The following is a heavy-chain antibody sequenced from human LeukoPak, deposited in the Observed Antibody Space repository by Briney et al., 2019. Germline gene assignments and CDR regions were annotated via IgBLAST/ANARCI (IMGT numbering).Heavy chain of an antibody. CDR3: ARDPSYGGNSRYFDL. Sequence: ASVKVSCKASGYTFTSYYMHWVRQAPGQGLEWMGIINPSGGSTSYAQKFQGRVTMTRDTSTGTAYMELRSLRSDDTAVYYCARDPSYGGNSRYFDLWGRGTLVTVSS. V-gene: IGHV1-46*01. CDR2: INPSGGST. D-gene: IGHD4-23*01. CDR1: GYTFTSYY. J-gene: IGHJ2*01.